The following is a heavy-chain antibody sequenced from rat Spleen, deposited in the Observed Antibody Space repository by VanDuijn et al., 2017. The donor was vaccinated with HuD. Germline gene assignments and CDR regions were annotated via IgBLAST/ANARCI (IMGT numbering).Heavy chain of an antibody. D-gene: IGHD1-4*01. CDR1: GFTFSDYG. CDR2: ISYGDSSGHSST. CDR3: ARXXXGYXXXFDX. J-gene: IGHJ2*01. V-gene: IGHV5-29*01. Sequence: EVQLVESGGGLVQPGRSLKLSCAASGFTFSDYGMAWVRQAPTKGLEWVATISYGDSSGHSSTYYRDSVKGRFTISRDNAKSTLSQQMDRSWSEXXXTXXXARXXXGYXXXFDXXGQGVMXXVSS.